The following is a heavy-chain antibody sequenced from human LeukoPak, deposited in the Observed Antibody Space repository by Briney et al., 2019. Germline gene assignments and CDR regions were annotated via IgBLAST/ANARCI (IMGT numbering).Heavy chain of an antibody. CDR1: GFIFSSHW. CDR3: ARDDDWNYEDY. Sequence: SGGSLRLSCAASGFIFSSHWMSWVRQAPGKGLQWVANIKQDGSEKYYVDSVKGRFTISRDNAKKSLYLQMNSLRAEDTAVYYCARDDDWNYEDYWGQGTLVTVSS. J-gene: IGHJ4*02. V-gene: IGHV3-7*01. CDR2: IKQDGSEK. D-gene: IGHD1-7*01.